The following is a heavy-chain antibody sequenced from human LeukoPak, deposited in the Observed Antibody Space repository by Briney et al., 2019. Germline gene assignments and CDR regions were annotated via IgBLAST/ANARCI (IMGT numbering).Heavy chain of an antibody. CDR2: INHSGST. CDR3: ARVRGLGGLTVTTYSYGVDV. D-gene: IGHD4-17*01. V-gene: IGHV4-34*01. Sequence: PSETLSLTCVVFGGSFSGYYWNWVRQPPGKGPEWIGEINHSGSTNYNPSLKSRVTISVDTSKNQFSLNLSSVTAADTAVYYCARVRGLGGLTVTTYSYGVDVWGQGITVTVSS. CDR1: GGSFSGYY. J-gene: IGHJ6*02.